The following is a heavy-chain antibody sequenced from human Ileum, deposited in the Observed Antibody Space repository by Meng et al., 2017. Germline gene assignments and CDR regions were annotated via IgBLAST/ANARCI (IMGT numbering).Heavy chain of an antibody. CDR2: IYSGGST. J-gene: IGHJ4*02. Sequence: GESLKISCAVSEFTVSSSNLSWVRQAPGKGLEWVSVIYSGGSTYYADSEKGRFNISRNDSRNTLYLQINSLRDENTAVYYCARALYDSGRGYYFDLWGQGTQVTVSS. CDR3: ARALYDSGRGYYFDL. V-gene: IGHV3-53*01. D-gene: IGHD3-9*01. CDR1: EFTVSSSN.